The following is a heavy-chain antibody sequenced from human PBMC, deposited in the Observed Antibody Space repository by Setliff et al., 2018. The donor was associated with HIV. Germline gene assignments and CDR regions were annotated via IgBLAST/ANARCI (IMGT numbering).Heavy chain of an antibody. CDR2: IRSKAYGETT. J-gene: IGHJ2*01. CDR1: GFNFGDYA. CDR3: MWQWAPFDL. D-gene: IGHD6-19*01. V-gene: IGHV3-49*04. Sequence: HPGGSLRLSCTASGFNFGDYAMSWVRQAPGKGLEWVGFIRSKAYGETTEYAASVKGRFTISRDDSKKIAYLQMNILETEDTAIYYCMWQWAPFDLWGRGTLVTVSS.